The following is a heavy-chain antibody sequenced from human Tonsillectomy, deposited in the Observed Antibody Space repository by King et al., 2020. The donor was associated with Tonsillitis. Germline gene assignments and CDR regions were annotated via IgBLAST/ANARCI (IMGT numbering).Heavy chain of an antibody. Sequence: HVQLVESGGGVVQPGRSLRLSCAASGFTFSSYGIHWVRQAPGKGLEWVAVISSDGSKKYYVDSVRGRFTISRDNSKNTLYLQMNSLRADDTAVYYCAKARQWLVHFDYWGQGTLVTVSS. V-gene: IGHV3-30*18. J-gene: IGHJ4*02. CDR3: AKARQWLVHFDY. CDR2: ISSDGSKK. D-gene: IGHD6-19*01. CDR1: GFTFSSYG.